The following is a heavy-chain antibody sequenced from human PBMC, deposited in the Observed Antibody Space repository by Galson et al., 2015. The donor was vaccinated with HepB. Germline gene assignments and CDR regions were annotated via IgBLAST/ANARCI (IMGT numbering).Heavy chain of an antibody. V-gene: IGHV2-70*04. Sequence: PALVKPTQTLTLTCTFSGFSLSTTEMRVSWIRQPPGKALEWLARIDWDDDKFYSSSLKTRLTISKDTSKNQVVLTMTNMDPVDTATYYCQRSGYSSGWYPWYVDLWGRGTLVTVSS. CDR3: QRSGYSSGWYPWYVDL. CDR1: GFSLSTTEMR. CDR2: IDWDDDK. J-gene: IGHJ2*01. D-gene: IGHD6-19*01.